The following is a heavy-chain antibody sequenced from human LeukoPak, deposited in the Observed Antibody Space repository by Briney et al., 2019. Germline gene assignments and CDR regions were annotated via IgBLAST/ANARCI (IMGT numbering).Heavy chain of an antibody. V-gene: IGHV4-30-2*01. Sequence: PSQTLSLTCAVSGGSISSGGYSWSWIRQPPGKGLEWIGYIYHSGSTYYNPSLKSRVTISVDGSKNQFSLRLSSVTAADTAVYYCARGAPDSFDYWGQGTLVTVSS. CDR1: GGSISSGGYS. CDR3: ARGAPDSFDY. CDR2: IYHSGST. J-gene: IGHJ4*02.